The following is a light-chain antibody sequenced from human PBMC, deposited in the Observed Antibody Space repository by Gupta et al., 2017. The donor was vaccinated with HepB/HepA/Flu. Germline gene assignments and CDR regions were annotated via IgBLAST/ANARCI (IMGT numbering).Light chain of an antibody. Sequence: SYVLTQPPSVSVAPGKTARISCRGSNIGTKSVHWYQQRPGQAPVLVMYYDDNRPSGIPDRFSGSNSGDTATLTISRVEVGDEADYFCQTWDSSSDHYVFGSGTKVTVL. CDR1: NIGTKS. CDR2: YDD. V-gene: IGLV3-21*04. J-gene: IGLJ1*01. CDR3: QTWDSSSDHYV.